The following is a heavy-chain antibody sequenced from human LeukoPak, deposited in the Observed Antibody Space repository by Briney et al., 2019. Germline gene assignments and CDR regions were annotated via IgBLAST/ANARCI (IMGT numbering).Heavy chain of an antibody. V-gene: IGHV1-2*04. J-gene: IGHJ6*02. CDR3: ARHSGSYYYYGMDV. D-gene: IGHD1-26*01. Sequence: ASVKVSCKASGYTFTSYDINWVRQATGQGLEWMGWINPNSGGTNYAQKFQGWVTMTRDTSISTAYMELSRLRSDDTAVYYCARHSGSYYYYGMDVWGQGTSVTVSS. CDR2: INPNSGGT. CDR1: GYTFTSYD.